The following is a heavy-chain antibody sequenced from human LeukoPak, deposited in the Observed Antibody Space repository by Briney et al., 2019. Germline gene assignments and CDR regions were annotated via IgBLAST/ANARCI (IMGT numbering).Heavy chain of an antibody. J-gene: IGHJ4*02. CDR3: AAGAVAGIIF. CDR2: ISYDGSHK. V-gene: IGHV3-30*03. D-gene: IGHD6-19*01. CDR1: GITFRSYG. Sequence: GGSLRLSCAASGITFRSYGMHWVRQAPGKGLEWVAVISYDGSHKYYADSVKGRFSISRDNSKNTLYLQMNSLRADDTAVYYCAAGAVAGIIFWGQGTLVTVSS.